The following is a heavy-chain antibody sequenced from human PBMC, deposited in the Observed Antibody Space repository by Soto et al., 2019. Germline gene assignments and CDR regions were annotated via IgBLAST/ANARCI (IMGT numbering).Heavy chain of an antibody. J-gene: IGHJ4*02. CDR1: GGSFSGYY. CDR2: INHSGST. Sequence: SETLSLTCAVYGGSFSGYYWSWIRQPPGKGLEWIGEINHSGSTNYNPSLKSRVTISVDTSKNQFSLKLSSVTAADTAVYYCARGGRRGYRPLTAFFDYWGQGTLVTVSS. D-gene: IGHD5-12*01. CDR3: ARGGRRGYRPLTAFFDY. V-gene: IGHV4-34*01.